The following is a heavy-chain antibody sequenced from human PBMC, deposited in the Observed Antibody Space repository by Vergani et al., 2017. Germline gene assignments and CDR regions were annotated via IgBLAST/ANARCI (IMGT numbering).Heavy chain of an antibody. D-gene: IGHD2/OR15-2a*01. Sequence: QVQQVQSGAEVKKPGASVKVSCKASGYTFTSFDFSWVRQATGQGLEWMGWMNPNSGNTGYAQKFQGRVTMTRNTSISTAYMELNRLRFEDTAIYYCARGTRLYEYWGQGTLVTVSS. CDR3: ARGTRLYEY. CDR1: GYTFTSFD. J-gene: IGHJ1*01. CDR2: MNPNSGNT. V-gene: IGHV1-8*01.